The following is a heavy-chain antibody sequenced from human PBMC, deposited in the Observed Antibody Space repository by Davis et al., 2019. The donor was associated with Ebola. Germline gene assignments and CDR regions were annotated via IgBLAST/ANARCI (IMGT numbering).Heavy chain of an antibody. CDR3: ARGGIAAVSDAFDI. V-gene: IGHV3-21*01. Sequence: GESLKISCEVSGFTFSSYSMNWVRQAPGKGLEWVSSISSSSSYIYYADSVKGRFTISRDNAKNSLYLQMNSLRAEDTAVYYCARGGIAAVSDAFDIWGQGTMVTVSS. J-gene: IGHJ3*02. D-gene: IGHD6-13*01. CDR1: GFTFSSYS. CDR2: ISSSSSYI.